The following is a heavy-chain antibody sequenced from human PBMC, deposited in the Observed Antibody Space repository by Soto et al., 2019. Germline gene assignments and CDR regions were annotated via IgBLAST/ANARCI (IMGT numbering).Heavy chain of an antibody. D-gene: IGHD6-13*01. CDR1: GYSFTSYW. Sequence: GESLKISCKGSGYSFTSYWIGWVRQMPGKGLEWMGIIYPGASDTRYSPSFHGQVTISADKSISTAYLQWSSLKASDTAMYYCAREYSSSWSDYNYYYGMDVWGQGTTVTIS. V-gene: IGHV5-51*01. J-gene: IGHJ6*02. CDR3: AREYSSSWSDYNYYYGMDV. CDR2: IYPGASDT.